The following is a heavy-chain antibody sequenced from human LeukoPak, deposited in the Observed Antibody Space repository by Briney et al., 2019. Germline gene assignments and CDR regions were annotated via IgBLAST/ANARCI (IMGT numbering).Heavy chain of an antibody. V-gene: IGHV3-53*01. CDR2: IYSGDRT. J-gene: IGHJ4*02. CDR1: GFTFSSYA. Sequence: PGRSLRLSCAASGFTFSSYAMHWVRQAPGKGLEWVSVIYSGDRTYYADSVKGRFTISRDTSKNTLYLQMNNLRADDTAMYYCTRDLTGPTWSENDYWGQGALVTISS. CDR3: TRDLTGPTWSENDY. D-gene: IGHD2-8*02.